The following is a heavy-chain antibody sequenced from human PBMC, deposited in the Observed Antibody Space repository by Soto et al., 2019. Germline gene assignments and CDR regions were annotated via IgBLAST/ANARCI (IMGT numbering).Heavy chain of an antibody. CDR2: ISSRGSA. CDR1: GGTVSSGGYY. J-gene: IGHJ4*02. D-gene: IGHD1-7*01. CDR3: AMAGNYRYFDA. V-gene: IGHV4-61*08. Sequence: QVQLQESGPGLVTPSETLSLTCTVSGGTVSSGGYYWSWIRQPPGKGLEWIGYISSRGSANYNPSLKSRITISVDTSKNQFSLKLTSVTAADTAVYYCAMAGNYRYFDAWGQGTLVTVS.